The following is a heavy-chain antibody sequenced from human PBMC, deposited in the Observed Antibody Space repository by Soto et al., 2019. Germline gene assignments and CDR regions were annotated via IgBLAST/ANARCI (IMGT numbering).Heavy chain of an antibody. CDR2: IYDNGIT. CDR1: GRSITSYY. V-gene: IGHV4-59*12. D-gene: IGHD3-22*01. J-gene: IGHJ4*02. CDR3: ARTYDSNGYATEFDS. Sequence: QVVLQESGPGLVKPSETLSLTCSVSGRSITSYYWSWVRQPPGKGLEWIGYIYDNGITSQNPSLRSRVPMSADTSQNQFSLKLTSVTGAETAVYFCARTYDSNGYATEFDSWGKGILVTATS.